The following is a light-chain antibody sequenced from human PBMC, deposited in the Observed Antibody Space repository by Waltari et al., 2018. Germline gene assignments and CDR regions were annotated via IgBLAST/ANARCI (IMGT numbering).Light chain of an antibody. V-gene: IGLV1-44*01. J-gene: IGLJ3*02. Sequence: QSVLTQPPSASGTPGQRVTISCSGSSSNIGSTTVNWYQYLPGTAPKLLIYENSQRPSGVPDRFSGSKSGTSASLAISGLQSDDEADYYCATWDASLNGRVFGGGTKLTVL. CDR2: ENS. CDR1: SSNIGSTT. CDR3: ATWDASLNGRV.